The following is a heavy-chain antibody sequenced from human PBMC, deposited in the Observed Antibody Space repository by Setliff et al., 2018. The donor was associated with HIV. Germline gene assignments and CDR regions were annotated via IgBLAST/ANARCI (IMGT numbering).Heavy chain of an antibody. J-gene: IGHJ5*02. Sequence: SETLSLTCTVSGGSISSYCWSWIRQPPGKGLEWIGYICDSGITKYSPSLKSRVTISVDTSKNQFSLKLSSVTAADTAVYYCARSGGPNYNFWSGLGRDWFDPWGQGTLVTVSS. CDR2: ICDSGIT. CDR1: GGSISSYC. D-gene: IGHD3-3*01. CDR3: ARSGGPNYNFWSGLGRDWFDP. V-gene: IGHV4-59*08.